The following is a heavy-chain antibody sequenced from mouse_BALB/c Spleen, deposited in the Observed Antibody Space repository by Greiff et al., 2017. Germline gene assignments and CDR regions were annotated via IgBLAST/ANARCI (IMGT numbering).Heavy chain of an antibody. J-gene: IGHJ1*01. V-gene: IGHV3-2*02. CDR2: ISYSGST. CDR3: ARLGGYDWYFDV. Sequence: VQLKESGPGLVKPSQSLSLTCTVTGYSITSDYAWNWIRQFPGNKLEWMGYISYSGSTSYNPSLKSRISITRDTSKNQFFLQLNSVTTEDTATYYCARLGGYDWYFDVWGAGTTVTVSS. D-gene: IGHD2-2*01. CDR1: GYSITSDYA.